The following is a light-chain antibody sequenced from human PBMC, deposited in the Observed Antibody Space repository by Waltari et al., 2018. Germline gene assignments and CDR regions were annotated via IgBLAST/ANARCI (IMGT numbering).Light chain of an antibody. J-gene: IGLJ3*02. Sequence: QSVLTPPPSASGTPGQRVTISCSGSRSNIGRNYVYWYQQLPGTAPKLLIYRNNQRPSGVPDRFSGSKSGTSASLAISGLRSEDEADYYCAAWDDSLSGRVFGGGTKLTVL. V-gene: IGLV1-47*01. CDR1: RSNIGRNY. CDR2: RNN. CDR3: AAWDDSLSGRV.